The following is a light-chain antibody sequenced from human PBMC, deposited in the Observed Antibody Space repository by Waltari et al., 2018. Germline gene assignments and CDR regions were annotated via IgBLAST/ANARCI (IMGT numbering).Light chain of an antibody. CDR1: NRDVGSYNG. Sequence: QSALTQPASVSGSLGQSITISCTGTNRDVGSYNGFPWHQPHPGKAPKPLLYGVTKRPSGVSTRFSGSKSGNTASMTISGLQAEDEADYYCSSYAGDNIVVFGGGTRLTVV. CDR3: SSYAGDNIVV. V-gene: IGLV2-23*02. CDR2: GVT. J-gene: IGLJ2*01.